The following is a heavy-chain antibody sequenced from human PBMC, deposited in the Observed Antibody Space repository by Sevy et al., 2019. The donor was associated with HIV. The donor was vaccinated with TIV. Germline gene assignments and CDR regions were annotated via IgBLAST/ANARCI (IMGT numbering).Heavy chain of an antibody. CDR3: AKDTSRVAAGTGYFDY. J-gene: IGHJ4*02. Sequence: GGSLRLSCAASGFTFEDSAMHWVRQAPGKGLEWVSGISWNSATRGYADSLKGRFTISRDNAKNTPYLQMNSLRTEDTALYYYAKDTSRVAAGTGYFDYWGQGTLVTVSS. CDR1: GFTFEDSA. V-gene: IGHV3-9*01. D-gene: IGHD6-13*01. CDR2: ISWNSATR.